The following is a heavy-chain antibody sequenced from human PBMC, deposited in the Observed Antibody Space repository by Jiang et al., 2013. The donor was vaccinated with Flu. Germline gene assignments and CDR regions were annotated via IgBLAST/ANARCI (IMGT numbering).Heavy chain of an antibody. CDR2: IIPIFGTA. D-gene: IGHD3-22*01. CDR3: ARANSYYYDSSGYYYAGY. Sequence: QLVESGAEVKKPGSSVKVSCKASGGTFSSYAISWVRQAPGQGLEWMGGIIPIFGTANYAQKFQGRVTITADESTSTAYMELSSLRSEDTAAYYCARANSYYYDSSGYYYAGYWGQGTLVTVSS. V-gene: IGHV1-69*01. J-gene: IGHJ4*02. CDR1: GGTFSSYA.